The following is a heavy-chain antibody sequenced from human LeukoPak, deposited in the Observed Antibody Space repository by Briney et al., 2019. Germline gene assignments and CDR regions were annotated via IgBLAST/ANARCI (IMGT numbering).Heavy chain of an antibody. J-gene: IGHJ4*02. Sequence: ASVKVSCKASGYTFTSYYMHWVRQAPGQGLEWMGIINPSGGSTSYAQKFQGRVTMTRDMSTSTFYMELSSLRSKDKAVYYCARDRWYDATGYFSSGFDYWGQGTLVTVSS. CDR1: GYTFTSYY. D-gene: IGHD3-22*01. CDR3: ARDRWYDATGYFSSGFDY. V-gene: IGHV1-46*01. CDR2: INPSGGST.